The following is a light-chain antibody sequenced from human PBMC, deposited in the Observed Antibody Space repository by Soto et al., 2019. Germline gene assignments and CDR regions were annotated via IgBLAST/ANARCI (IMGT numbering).Light chain of an antibody. Sequence: EIVMTQSPATLSVARGERATLSCRASQSVNNTLAWYQQLPAQPPRLLIYGASTRATGIPASFSGSGSATQFILTISSQQSHDSAAYYCQQYDRWPTKTFGHGTKVDIK. V-gene: IGKV3-15*01. J-gene: IGKJ1*01. CDR2: GAS. CDR1: QSVNNT. CDR3: QQYDRWPTKT.